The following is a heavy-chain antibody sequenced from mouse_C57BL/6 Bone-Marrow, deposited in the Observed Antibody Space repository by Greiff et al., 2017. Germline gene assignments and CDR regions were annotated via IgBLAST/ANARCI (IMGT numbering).Heavy chain of an antibody. V-gene: IGHV14-3*01. CDR2: IDPANGNT. J-gene: IGHJ3*01. D-gene: IGHD1-1*01. CDR1: GFNIKNTY. CDR3: ARSTTVVATPFAY. Sequence: EVKLQQSVAELVRPGASVKLSCTASGFNIKNTYMHWVKQRPEQGLEWIGRIDPANGNTKYAPKFQGKATITADTSSNTAYLQLSSLTSEDTAIYYCARSTTVVATPFAYWGQGTLVTVSA.